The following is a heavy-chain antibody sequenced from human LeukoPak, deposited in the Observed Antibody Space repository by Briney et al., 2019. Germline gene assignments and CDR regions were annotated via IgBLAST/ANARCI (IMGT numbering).Heavy chain of an antibody. V-gene: IGHV3-9*01. Sequence: PGRSLRLSCAASGFTFDDYAMHWVRQAPGKGLEWVSGISWNSGSIGYADSVKGRFTISRDNAKNSLYLQMNSLRAEDTALYYCAKAQWLAPPYYGMDVWGQGTTVTVSS. CDR1: GFTFDDYA. CDR2: ISWNSGSI. CDR3: AKAQWLAPPYYGMDV. J-gene: IGHJ6*02. D-gene: IGHD6-19*01.